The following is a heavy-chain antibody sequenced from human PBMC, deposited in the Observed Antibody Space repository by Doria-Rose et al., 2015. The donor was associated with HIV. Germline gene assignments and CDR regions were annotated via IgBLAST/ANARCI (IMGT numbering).Heavy chain of an antibody. J-gene: IGHJ4*02. CDR1: GVSLSSPGMG. CDR3: ARIKSSRWYHKYYFDF. Sequence: QVQLVQSGPVLVKPTETLTLTCTVSGVSLSSPGMGVSWIRQPPGKALEWLANILSDDERSYKTSLKSRLTIASGTSKSQVVLPMTDMDPVDTATYYCARIKSSRWYHKYYFDFWGQGPLVIVSA. D-gene: IGHD6-13*01. V-gene: IGHV2-26*01. CDR2: ILSDDER.